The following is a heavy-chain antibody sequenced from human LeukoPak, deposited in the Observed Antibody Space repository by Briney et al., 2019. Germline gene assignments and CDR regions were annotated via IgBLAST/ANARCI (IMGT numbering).Heavy chain of an antibody. CDR3: AKDDHYGDLYYFDY. Sequence: GGSLRLSCAASGFTFSSYAMSWVRQAPGKGLEWVSAISGSGGSTYCADSVKGRFTISRDNSKNTLYLQMNSLRAEDTAVYYCAKDDHYGDLYYFDYWGQGTLVTVSS. V-gene: IGHV3-23*01. CDR2: ISGSGGST. CDR1: GFTFSSYA. J-gene: IGHJ4*02. D-gene: IGHD4-17*01.